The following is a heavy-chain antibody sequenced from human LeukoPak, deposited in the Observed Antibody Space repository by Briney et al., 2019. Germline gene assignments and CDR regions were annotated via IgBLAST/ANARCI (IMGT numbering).Heavy chain of an antibody. CDR1: GGSISGHY. CDR2: IYHSGST. D-gene: IGHD2-15*01. CDR3: ARGRWAYCSGGSCEYYMDV. V-gene: IGHV4-34*01. Sequence: SETLSLTCTVSGGSISGHYWSWVRQPPGKGLEWIGEIYHSGSTNYNPSLKSRVTISVDTSKNQFSLKLSSVTAADTAVYYCARGRWAYCSGGSCEYYMDVWGKGTTVTVSS. J-gene: IGHJ6*03.